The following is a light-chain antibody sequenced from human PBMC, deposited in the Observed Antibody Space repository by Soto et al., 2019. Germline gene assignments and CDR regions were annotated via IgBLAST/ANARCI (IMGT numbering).Light chain of an antibody. V-gene: IGLV2-23*02. CDR1: SSDVGTYNL. J-gene: IGLJ2*01. CDR2: EVV. Sequence: QSALTQPASVSGSPGQSITISCTGSSSDVGTYNLVSWYQHHTGKAPKLMISEVVKRPSGVSNRFSGSKSGNTASLTISGLQAEDEADYYCCSYAGSSMFVFGGGTKLTVL. CDR3: CSYAGSSMFV.